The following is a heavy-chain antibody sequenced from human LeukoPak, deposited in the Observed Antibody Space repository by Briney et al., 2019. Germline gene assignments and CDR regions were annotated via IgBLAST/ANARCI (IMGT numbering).Heavy chain of an antibody. CDR1: GFTFSGYW. J-gene: IGHJ4*02. V-gene: IGHV3-7*01. Sequence: GSLRLSCVASGFTFSGYWMTLVRQPPGKGLEWVAIIKQDGSEKYYVDSVKGRFTISRDNAKNSLYLQMNSLRADDTAVYYCAKSGYNRFDYWGQGTLVTVSS. CDR3: AKSGYNRFDY. CDR2: IKQDGSEK. D-gene: IGHD5-24*01.